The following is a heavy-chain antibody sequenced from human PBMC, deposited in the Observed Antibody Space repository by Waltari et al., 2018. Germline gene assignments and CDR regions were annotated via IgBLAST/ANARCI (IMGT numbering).Heavy chain of an antibody. D-gene: IGHD2-21*02. CDR2: IYHSGST. J-gene: IGHJ6*02. V-gene: IGHV4-4*02. CDR3: ASYCGGDCYPTYYYYGMDV. CDR1: GGSISSRNW. Sequence: QVQLQESGPGLVKPSGTLSLTCAVSGGSISSRNWWSWVRQPPGKGLEWIGEIYHSGSTNYNPSLKSRVTISVDKSKNQFSLKLSSVTAADTAVYYCASYCGGDCYPTYYYYGMDVWGQGTTVTVSS.